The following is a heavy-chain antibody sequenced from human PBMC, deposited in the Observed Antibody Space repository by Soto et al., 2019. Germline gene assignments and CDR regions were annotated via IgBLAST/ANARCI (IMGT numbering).Heavy chain of an antibody. D-gene: IGHD4-17*01. CDR1: GFTFNTYW. CDR2: ILGGGAST. Sequence: PGGSLRLACAASGFTFNTYWMSWVRQAPGQGLEWVSSILGGGASTYYADSVRGRFTISRDNSKNTLYLQMNSLRVEDTAVYYCARDRLTVTMGAYYYYGMDVWGQGTTVTVSS. J-gene: IGHJ6*02. V-gene: IGHV3-23*01. CDR3: ARDRLTVTMGAYYYYGMDV.